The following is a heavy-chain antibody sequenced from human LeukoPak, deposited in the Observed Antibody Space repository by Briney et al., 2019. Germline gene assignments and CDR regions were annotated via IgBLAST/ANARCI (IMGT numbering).Heavy chain of an antibody. CDR1: GFTFSSYW. D-gene: IGHD2-21*02. V-gene: IGHV3-7*01. J-gene: IGHJ3*01. CDR3: ARAHVTGVDAFDV. CDR2: IREDGSEK. Sequence: PGGSLRLSCAASGFTFSSYWMSWVRQAPGKGLEGVANIREDGSEKYYVDSVKGRFTISRDNAKNSLYLQISSLRAEDTAVYYCARAHVTGVDAFDVWGQGTMVAVSS.